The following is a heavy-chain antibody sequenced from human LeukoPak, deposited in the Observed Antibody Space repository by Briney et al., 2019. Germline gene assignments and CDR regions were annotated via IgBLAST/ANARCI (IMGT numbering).Heavy chain of an antibody. D-gene: IGHD3-3*01. CDR2: INPNSGGT. V-gene: IGHV1-2*02. CDR3: ATAGTIFGVAYNWFDP. J-gene: IGHJ5*02. Sequence: ASVKVSCKASGYTFTGHYMHWVRQAPAQGLEWMGWINPNSGGTNYAQKFQGRVTMTRDTSISTAYMELSRLRSDDTAVYYCATAGTIFGVAYNWFDPWGQGTLVTVSS. CDR1: GYTFTGHY.